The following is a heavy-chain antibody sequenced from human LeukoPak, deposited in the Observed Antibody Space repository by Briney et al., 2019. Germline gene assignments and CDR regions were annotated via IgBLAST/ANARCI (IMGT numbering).Heavy chain of an antibody. V-gene: IGHV4-59*01. Sequence: SETLSLTCTLSVGSISGDYWSCIRQSPEEGLESIVFIYYIVSTNYNPSLKSRVTISLDTSKNRFSLRLNSVTCAPTAVFYRARFSIYPGSSVHYPDSWGPGTLRSVSS. J-gene: IGHJ4*02. CDR3: ARFSIYPGSSVHYPDS. CDR1: VGSISGDY. D-gene: IGHD3-22*01. CDR2: IYYIVST.